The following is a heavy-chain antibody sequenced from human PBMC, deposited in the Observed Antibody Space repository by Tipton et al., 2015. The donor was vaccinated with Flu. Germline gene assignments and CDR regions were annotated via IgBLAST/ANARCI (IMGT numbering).Heavy chain of an antibody. CDR2: IWYDGSNK. J-gene: IGHJ4*02. V-gene: IGHV3-33*01. CDR3: ARDGQYYDSSGYYYFG. CDR1: GFTFSSYG. Sequence: SGFTFSSYGMHWVRQAPGKGLEWVAVIWYDGSNKYYADSVKGRFTISRDNSKNTLYLQMNSLRAEDTAVYYCARDGQYYDSSGYYYFGGGQGTPVTVSS. D-gene: IGHD3-22*01.